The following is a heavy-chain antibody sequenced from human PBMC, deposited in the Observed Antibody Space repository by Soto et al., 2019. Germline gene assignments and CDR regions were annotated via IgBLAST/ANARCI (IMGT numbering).Heavy chain of an antibody. V-gene: IGHV3-48*02. CDR3: ARSVSGIAAARVYYYAIDV. CDR1: GFTFSSYS. J-gene: IGHJ6*04. Sequence: GGSLRLSCAASGFTFSSYSMNWVRQAPGKGLEWVSYISSSSSTIYYADSVKGRFTISRGNAKNSLYLQMNSLRDEDTAVYYCARSVSGIAAARVYYYAIDVWCKGITVTVSS. CDR2: ISSSSSTI. D-gene: IGHD6-13*01.